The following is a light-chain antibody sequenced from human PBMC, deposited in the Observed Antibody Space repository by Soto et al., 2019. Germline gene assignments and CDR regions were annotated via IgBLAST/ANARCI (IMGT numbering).Light chain of an antibody. J-gene: IGKJ5*01. CDR2: AAS. CDR3: QQYGRT. CDR1: QSISTKY. Sequence: EIVLTQSPGTLSLSPGESATLSCRVSQSISTKYLTWYQQKKVQAPRLLIYAASSRLTGISDRFSGSGSGTDFTLTISRLEPEDFAVYYCQQYGRTFGQGTRLEIK. V-gene: IGKV3-20*01.